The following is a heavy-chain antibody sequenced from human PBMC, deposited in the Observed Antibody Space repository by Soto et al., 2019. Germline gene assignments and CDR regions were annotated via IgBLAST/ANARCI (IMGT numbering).Heavy chain of an antibody. D-gene: IGHD5-12*01. V-gene: IGHV1-69*05. J-gene: IGHJ2*01. Sequence: QVQLVQSGAEVKKPGSSVTVSCKASGGTFSSYTISWVRQAPGQGLEWMGGIIPIFGTANYAQKFQGRVTXTXXXSXXTAYMELSSLRSEDTAVYYCARGNQRWLQLWYFDLWGRGTLVTVSS. CDR2: IIPIFGTA. CDR3: ARGNQRWLQLWYFDL. CDR1: GGTFSSYT.